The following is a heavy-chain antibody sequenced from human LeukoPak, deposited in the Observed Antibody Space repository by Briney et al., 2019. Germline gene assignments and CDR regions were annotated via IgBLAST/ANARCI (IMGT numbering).Heavy chain of an antibody. J-gene: IGHJ6*02. V-gene: IGHV6-1*01. CDR3: ARGMAVAGNYYYYYGMDV. D-gene: IGHD6-19*01. Sequence: SQTLSLTCAISGDSVSSNSAAWNWIRQSPSRGLEWLGRTYYRSKWYNDYAVSVKSRITINPDTSKNQFSLQLSSVTPEDTAVYYCARGMAVAGNYYYYYGMDVWGQGTTVTVSS. CDR1: GDSVSSNSAA. CDR2: TYYRSKWYN.